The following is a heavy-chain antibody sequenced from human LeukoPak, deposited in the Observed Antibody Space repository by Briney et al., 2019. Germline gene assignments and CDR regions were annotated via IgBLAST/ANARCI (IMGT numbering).Heavy chain of an antibody. CDR3: TRLRVRGYGYGPWEGPTWLDY. D-gene: IGHD5-18*01. J-gene: IGHJ4*02. Sequence: PSETLSLTCSVSGYSISSGYYWDWIRPPPGKGLEWIASIYHTGKSYYNPSLKSRVTISVDTSKNQMYLKLRAVTAADTAVYYCTRLRVRGYGYGPWEGPTWLDYWGQGTLVSVSS. V-gene: IGHV4-38-2*02. CDR1: GYSISSGYY. CDR2: IYHTGKS.